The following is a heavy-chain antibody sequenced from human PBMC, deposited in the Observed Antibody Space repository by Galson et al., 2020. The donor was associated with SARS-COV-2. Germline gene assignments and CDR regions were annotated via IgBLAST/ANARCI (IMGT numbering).Heavy chain of an antibody. CDR1: GFTFSSYA. J-gene: IGHJ6*02. CDR3: ARGPQSPYYDFLTGYYPTYYYYGIDV. CDR2: ISYDGSNK. V-gene: IGHV3-30-3*01. Sequence: GESLKISCAASGFTFSSYAMHWVRQAPGKGLEWVAVISYDGSNKYYADSVKGRFTISRDNSKNTLYLQMNSLRAEDTAVYYCARGPQSPYYDFLTGYYPTYYYYGIDVWGQGTTVTVSS. D-gene: IGHD3-9*01.